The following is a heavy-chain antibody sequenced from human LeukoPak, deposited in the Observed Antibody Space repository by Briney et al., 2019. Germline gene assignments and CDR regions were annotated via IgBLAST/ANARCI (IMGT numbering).Heavy chain of an antibody. Sequence: PSETLSLTCTVSGYSISSGYYWGWIRQPPGKGLEWIGSIYHSGGTYYNPSLKSRVTISVDTSKNQFSLKLSSVTAADTAVYYCARAKYSNCFDYWGQGTLVTVSS. CDR2: IYHSGGT. J-gene: IGHJ4*02. D-gene: IGHD4-11*01. CDR3: ARAKYSNCFDY. CDR1: GYSISSGYY. V-gene: IGHV4-38-2*02.